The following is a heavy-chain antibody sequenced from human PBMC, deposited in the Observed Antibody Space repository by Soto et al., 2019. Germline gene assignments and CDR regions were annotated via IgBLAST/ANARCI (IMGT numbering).Heavy chain of an antibody. CDR3: ARVYYYGSGSYIDYYYGMDV. CDR2: IYPGDSDT. CDR1: GYSFTSYW. V-gene: IGHV5-51*01. J-gene: IGHJ6*02. Sequence: GESLKISCKGSGYSFTSYWIGWVRQMPGKGLELMGIIYPGDSDTRYSPSFQGQVTISADKSISTAYLQWSSLKASDTAMYYCARVYYYGSGSYIDYYYGMDVWGQGTTVTVS. D-gene: IGHD3-10*01.